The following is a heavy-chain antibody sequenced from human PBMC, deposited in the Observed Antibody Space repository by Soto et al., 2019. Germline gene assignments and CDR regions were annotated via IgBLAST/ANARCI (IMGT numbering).Heavy chain of an antibody. J-gene: IGHJ4*02. V-gene: IGHV1-8*01. CDR3: ARGNPYDSSGYYYSRPYYFDC. CDR2: MNPNSGNA. Sequence: QVQLVQSGAEVKKPGASVKVSCKASGYTFTSYDINWVRQATGQGLEWMGWMNPNSGNAGYAQKFQGRVTMTRNTSIXXAXMVXSSLRSEDTAVYYCARGNPYDSSGYYYSRPYYFDCWGQGTLVTVSS. CDR1: GYTFTSYD. D-gene: IGHD3-22*01.